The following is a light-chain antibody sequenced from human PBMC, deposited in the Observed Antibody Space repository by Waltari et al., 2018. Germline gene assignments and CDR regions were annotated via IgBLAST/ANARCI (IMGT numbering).Light chain of an antibody. CDR2: EDN. J-gene: IGLJ3*02. CDR1: ALPNKH. Sequence: SYELTQPPSVSVSPGQTARITSSGAALPNKHGFSYSQKSGPAPVLVIYEDNKRPSGIPERFSGSSSGTLSTLTVSGAQVDDEADYYCCSPDSSGNHWVFGGGTKLAVL. CDR3: CSPDSSGNHWV. V-gene: IGLV3-10*01.